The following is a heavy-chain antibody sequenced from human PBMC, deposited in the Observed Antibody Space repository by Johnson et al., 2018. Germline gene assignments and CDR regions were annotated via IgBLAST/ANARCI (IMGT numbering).Heavy chain of an antibody. V-gene: IGHV5-51*01. CDR1: GYSFTNYW. Sequence: VQLVESGAEVKKPGASLKIPCKGSGYSFTNYWIGWVRQMSGNGLEWLGIIYPGDSATRYSPSFQGQVTISAAKSITTAYRQWCSPKASDTAMDYCARQVMSGLYFQHWGQGTRVTVSA. D-gene: IGHD3-16*01. J-gene: IGHJ1*01. CDR2: IYPGDSAT. CDR3: ARQVMSGLYFQH.